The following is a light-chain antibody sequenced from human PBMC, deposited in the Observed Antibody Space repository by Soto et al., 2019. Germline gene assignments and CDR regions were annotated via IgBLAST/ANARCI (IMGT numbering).Light chain of an antibody. CDR1: SSDVGGYNY. Sequence: SVLAQPASVSGSAGQSITISCTGTSSDVGGYNYVSWYQQHPGKAPKLMIYEVGNRPSGVSNRFSGSKSGNTASLTISGLQAEDEADYYCSSYTSSSTVFGTGTKVTVL. CDR3: SSYTSSSTV. CDR2: EVG. V-gene: IGLV2-14*01. J-gene: IGLJ1*01.